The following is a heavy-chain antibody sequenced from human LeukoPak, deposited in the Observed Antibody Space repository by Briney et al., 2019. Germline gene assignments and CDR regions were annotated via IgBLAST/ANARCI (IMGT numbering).Heavy chain of an antibody. V-gene: IGHV4-59*01. CDR2: IYYNGST. J-gene: IGHJ6*03. Sequence: SETLSLTCTVSGGSISSYYWSWIRQPPGKGLEWIGYIYYNGSTNYNPSLKSRVTISVDTSKNQFSLKLSSVTAADTAVYYCARTHDFWSGYYYMDVWGKGTTVTVSS. D-gene: IGHD3-3*01. CDR3: ARTHDFWSGYYYMDV. CDR1: GGSISSYY.